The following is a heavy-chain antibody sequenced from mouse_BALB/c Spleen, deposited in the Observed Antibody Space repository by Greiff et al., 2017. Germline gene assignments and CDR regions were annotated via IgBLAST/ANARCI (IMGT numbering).Heavy chain of an antibody. J-gene: IGHJ1*01. D-gene: IGHD2-10*02. V-gene: IGHV5-17*02. CDR1: GFTFSSFG. Sequence: EVQVVESGGGLVQPGGSRKLSCAASGFTFSSFGMHWVRQAPEKGLEWVAYISSGSSTIYYADTVKGRFTISRDNPKNTLFLQMTSLRSEDTAMYYCARSSYGNYWYFDVWGAGTTVTVSS. CDR2: ISSGSSTI. CDR3: ARSSYGNYWYFDV.